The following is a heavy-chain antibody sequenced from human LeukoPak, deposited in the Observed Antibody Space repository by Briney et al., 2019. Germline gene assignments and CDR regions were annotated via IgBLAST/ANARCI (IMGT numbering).Heavy chain of an antibody. CDR3: ARGRDGYYDFWSGYYTGDNWFDP. D-gene: IGHD3-3*01. CDR1: GFTFSSYW. CDR2: IKQDGSEK. Sequence: GGSLRLSCAASGFTFSSYWMSWVRQAPGKGLEWVANIKQDGSEKYYVDSVKGRFTISRDNAKNSLYLQMNSLRAEDTAVYYCARGRDGYYDFWSGYYTGDNWFDPWGQGTLVTVSS. V-gene: IGHV3-7*01. J-gene: IGHJ5*02.